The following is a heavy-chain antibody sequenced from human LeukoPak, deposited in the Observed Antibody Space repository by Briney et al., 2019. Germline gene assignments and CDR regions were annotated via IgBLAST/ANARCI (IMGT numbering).Heavy chain of an antibody. J-gene: IGHJ4*02. CDR1: GFTFSSYA. CDR3: AKSGGSGSYYNSPFDY. CDR2: ISGSGGST. Sequence: GGSLRLSCAASGFTFSSYAMSWVRQAPGKGLEWVSAISGSGGSTYYADSVKGRFTISRDNSKNTLYLQMNSLRAEDTAVYYCAKSGGSGSYYNSPFDYWDQGTLVTVSS. V-gene: IGHV3-23*01. D-gene: IGHD3-10*01.